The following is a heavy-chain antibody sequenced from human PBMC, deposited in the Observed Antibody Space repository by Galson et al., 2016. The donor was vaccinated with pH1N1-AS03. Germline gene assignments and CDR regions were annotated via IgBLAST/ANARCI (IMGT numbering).Heavy chain of an antibody. V-gene: IGHV1-46*01. CDR3: ARDSGGWAVDF. J-gene: IGHJ3*01. D-gene: IGHD6-19*01. CDR2: IYPTGDGK. CDR1: GYTFTRHH. Sequence: SVKVSCKASGYTFTRHHMHWVRQAPGQGLEWMGIIYPTGDGKNYAQKFQGRVTMTRDPSTSTFYMELSSLISDDTAVYFCARDSGGWAVDFWGQGTEVTVSS.